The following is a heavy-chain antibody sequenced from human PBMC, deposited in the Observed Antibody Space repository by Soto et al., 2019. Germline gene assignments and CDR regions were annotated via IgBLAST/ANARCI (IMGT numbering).Heavy chain of an antibody. CDR2: ISGSGGST. CDR3: AKDSSSWVYYYYYGMDV. CDR1: GFTFSSYA. D-gene: IGHD6-13*01. V-gene: IGHV3-23*01. J-gene: IGHJ6*02. Sequence: GGSLRLSCXASGFTFSSYAMSWVRQAPGKGLEWVSAISGSGGSTYYADSVKGRFTISRDNSKNTLYLQMNSLRAEDTAVYYCAKDSSSWVYYYYYGMDVWGQGTTVTVSS.